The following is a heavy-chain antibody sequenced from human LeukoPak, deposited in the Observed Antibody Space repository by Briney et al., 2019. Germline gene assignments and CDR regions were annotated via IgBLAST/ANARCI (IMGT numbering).Heavy chain of an antibody. J-gene: IGHJ4*02. D-gene: IGHD3-22*01. CDR1: GGSISSYY. CDR2: IYYSGST. CDR3: ARSHDCYDSSGSKYYFDY. Sequence: PSETLSLTCTVSGGSISSYYWSWIRQPPGKGLEWIGYIYYSGSTNYNPSLKSRVTISVDTSKNQFSLKLSSVTAADTAVYYCARSHDCYDSSGSKYYFDYWGQGTLVTVSS. V-gene: IGHV4-59*01.